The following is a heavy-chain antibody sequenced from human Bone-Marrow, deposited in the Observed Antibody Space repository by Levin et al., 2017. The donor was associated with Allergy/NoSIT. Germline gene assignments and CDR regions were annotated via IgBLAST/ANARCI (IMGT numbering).Heavy chain of an antibody. CDR1: GFTLSGYW. D-gene: IGHD2-8*01. CDR3: ARNGAWSFEF. Sequence: GGSLRLSCASSGFTLSGYWMAWVRQAPGKGLEWVANINRDGGDGYYMDSVKGRFTISRDNARNSLDLQMNSLRVEDTAVYYCARNGAWSFEFWGQGTLVTVSS. CDR2: INRDGGDG. J-gene: IGHJ4*02. V-gene: IGHV3-7*02.